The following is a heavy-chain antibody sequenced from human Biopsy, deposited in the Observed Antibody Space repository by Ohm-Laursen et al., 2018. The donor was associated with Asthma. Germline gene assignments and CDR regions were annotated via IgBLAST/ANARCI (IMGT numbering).Heavy chain of an antibody. D-gene: IGHD5-18*01. CDR1: GFTFSSYS. Sequence: SHRLSCAASGFTFSSYSMNWVRQAPGKGLEWVSYISSSSSTIYYANSVKGRFTISRDNAKNSLYLQMNSLRDEDTAVYYCARFKRGYSYGYAGVFDYWGQGTLVTVSS. V-gene: IGHV3-48*02. CDR2: ISSSSSTI. J-gene: IGHJ4*02. CDR3: ARFKRGYSYGYAGVFDY.